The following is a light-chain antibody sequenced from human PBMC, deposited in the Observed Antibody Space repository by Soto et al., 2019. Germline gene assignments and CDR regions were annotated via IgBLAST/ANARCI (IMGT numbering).Light chain of an antibody. CDR1: SSDVGGYNY. CDR2: EVS. CDR3: SSYAGSNPGKV. J-gene: IGLJ1*01. Sequence: QSVLTQPPSASGSPGQSVTISCTGTSSDVGGYNYVSWYQQHPGKAPKLMIYEVSKRPSGVPDRFSGSKSGNTASLTVSGLQAEDEADYYCSSYAGSNPGKVFGTGTKLTVL. V-gene: IGLV2-8*01.